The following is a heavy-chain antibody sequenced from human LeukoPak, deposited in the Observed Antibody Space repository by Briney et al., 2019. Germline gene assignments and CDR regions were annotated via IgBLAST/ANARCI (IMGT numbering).Heavy chain of an antibody. Sequence: SETLSLTCTVFGGSVSSSNYYWSWIRQPPGKGLECIGYIFNSGSTNYNPSLKSRVTISVDTSKNQFSLKLSSVTAADTAVYYCASGPTILKYYLDYWGQGILVTASS. V-gene: IGHV4-61*01. CDR3: ASGPTILKYYLDY. CDR2: IFNSGST. J-gene: IGHJ4*02. CDR1: GGSVSSSNYY. D-gene: IGHD5-24*01.